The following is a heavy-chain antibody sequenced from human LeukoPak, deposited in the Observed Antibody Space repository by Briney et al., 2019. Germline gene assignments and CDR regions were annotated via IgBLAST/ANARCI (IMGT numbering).Heavy chain of an antibody. V-gene: IGHV3-7*01. Sequence: GGSLRLSCAASGFTFSSYWMTWVRQAPGKGLEWVANINPDGSEKYYVDSVKGRFTISRDGSKSTLYLQMNSLRPEDTSIYYCARRPGIAMAGSVKAYYFDSWGQGTLVTVSS. CDR2: INPDGSEK. CDR1: GFTFSSYW. CDR3: ARRPGIAMAGSVKAYYFDS. D-gene: IGHD6-19*01. J-gene: IGHJ4*02.